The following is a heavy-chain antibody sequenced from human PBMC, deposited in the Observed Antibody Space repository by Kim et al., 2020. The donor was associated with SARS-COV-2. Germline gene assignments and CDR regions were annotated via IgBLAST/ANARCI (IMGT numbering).Heavy chain of an antibody. V-gene: IGHV7-4-1*02. D-gene: IGHD6-6*01. CDR1: GYTFTSYA. J-gene: IGHJ4*02. CDR2: INTNTGNP. Sequence: ASVKVSCKASGYTFTSYAMNWVRQAPGQGLEWMGWINTNTGNPTYAQGFTGRFVFSLDTSVSTAYLQISSLKAEDTAVYYCARDGPSYYEYSSSSFDYWGQGTLVTVSS. CDR3: ARDGPSYYEYSSSSFDY.